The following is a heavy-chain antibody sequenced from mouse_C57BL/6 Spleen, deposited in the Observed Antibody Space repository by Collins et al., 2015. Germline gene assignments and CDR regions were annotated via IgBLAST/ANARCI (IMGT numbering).Heavy chain of an antibody. J-gene: IGHJ3*01. D-gene: IGHD1-1*01. CDR1: GFAFSSYD. CDR3: ARQYYYGSSPAWFAY. V-gene: IGHV5-12-1*01. Sequence: EVQLVESGGGLVKPGGSLKLSCAASGFAFSSYDMSWVRQTPEKRLEWVAYISSGGGSTYYPDTVKGRFTISRDNAKNTLYLQMSSLKPEDTAMYYCARQYYYGSSPAWFAYWGQGTLVTVSA. CDR2: ISSGGGST.